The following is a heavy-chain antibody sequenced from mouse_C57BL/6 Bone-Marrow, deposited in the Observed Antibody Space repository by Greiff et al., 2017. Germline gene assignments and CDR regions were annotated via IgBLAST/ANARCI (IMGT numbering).Heavy chain of an antibody. V-gene: IGHV2-2*01. Sequence: VQLQQSGPGLVQPSQSLSITCTVSGFSLTSYGVHWVRQSPGKGLEWLGGIWSGGGTDYNAAFISRLSISKDNYKSQVFFKMNSLQADDTAIYYCARKGYGSSCWYFDVWGTGTTVTVSS. CDR2: IWSGGGT. J-gene: IGHJ1*03. CDR3: ARKGYGSSCWYFDV. CDR1: GFSLTSYG. D-gene: IGHD1-1*01.